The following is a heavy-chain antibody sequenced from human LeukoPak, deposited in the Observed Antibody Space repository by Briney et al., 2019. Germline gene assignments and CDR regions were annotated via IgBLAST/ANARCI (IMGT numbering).Heavy chain of an antibody. D-gene: IGHD3-3*01. CDR1: GGSISTYY. Sequence: VKPSETLSLTCTVSGGSISTYYWSWIRQPPGKGLEWIGYIYISGNTNYNPSLESRVTISLDTSKNHFSLNLSSVTAADTAVYYCAKHDTLFGAAHYYMDVWGQGTMVTVSS. CDR2: IYISGNT. J-gene: IGHJ6*03. V-gene: IGHV4-4*09. CDR3: AKHDTLFGAAHYYMDV.